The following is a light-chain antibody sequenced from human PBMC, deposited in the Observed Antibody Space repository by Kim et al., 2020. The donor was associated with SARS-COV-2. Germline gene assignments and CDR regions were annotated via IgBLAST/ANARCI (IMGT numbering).Light chain of an antibody. J-gene: IGKJ1*01. V-gene: IGKV3-20*01. CDR3: QQYGSSPT. Sequence: LSPGERATLSCRASQRVSSSYVAWYQQKPGQAPRLLIYGASSRATGIPDRFSGSGSGTDFTLTISRLEPEDFAVYYCQQYGSSPTCGQGTKGDIK. CDR2: GAS. CDR1: QRVSSSY.